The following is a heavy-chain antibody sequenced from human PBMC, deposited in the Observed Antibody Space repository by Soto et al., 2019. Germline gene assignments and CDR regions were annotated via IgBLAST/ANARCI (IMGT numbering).Heavy chain of an antibody. D-gene: IGHD2-2*01. J-gene: IGHJ3*02. V-gene: IGHV3-30*18. Sequence: QVQLVESGGGVVQPGRSLRLSCAASGFTFSRYGMHWVRQAPGKGLEWVAVISYDGSNKYYADSVKGRFTISRDNSKNTLYLQMNSVRAGDTAVYYCAKGGTYCSSTSCYGAFDIWGQGTMVTVSS. CDR1: GFTFSRYG. CDR2: ISYDGSNK. CDR3: AKGGTYCSSTSCYGAFDI.